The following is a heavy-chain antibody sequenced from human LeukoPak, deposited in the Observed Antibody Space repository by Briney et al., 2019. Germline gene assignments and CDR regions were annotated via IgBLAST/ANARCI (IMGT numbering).Heavy chain of an antibody. CDR3: ARGIPNSYGIDY. CDR2: IKGNGSST. Sequence: GGSLRLSCAASGLTFSSHWMHWVRHAPGKGLVWVSRIKGNGSSTSYADSVKGRLTISRDNAKNTLYLQMNSLRGEDTAVYYCARGIPNSYGIDYWGQGTLVTVTS. V-gene: IGHV3-74*01. D-gene: IGHD3-16*01. J-gene: IGHJ4*02. CDR1: GLTFSSHW.